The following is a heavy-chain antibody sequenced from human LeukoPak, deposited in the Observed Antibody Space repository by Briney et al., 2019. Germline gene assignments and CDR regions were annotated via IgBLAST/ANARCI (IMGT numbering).Heavy chain of an antibody. CDR1: GGSISSGGYY. J-gene: IGHJ4*02. V-gene: IGHV4-31*03. Sequence: SETLSLTCTVSGGSISSGGYYWSWIRQHPGQGLEWIGYICYSGSTYYNPSLKSRVTISVDTSKNQFSLKLSSVTAADTAVYYCARAGSPGEMATIPFDYWGQGTLVTVSS. CDR2: ICYSGST. CDR3: ARAGSPGEMATIPFDY. D-gene: IGHD5-12*01.